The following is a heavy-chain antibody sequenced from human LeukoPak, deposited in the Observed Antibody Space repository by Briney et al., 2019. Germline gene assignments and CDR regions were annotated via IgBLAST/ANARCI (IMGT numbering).Heavy chain of an antibody. V-gene: IGHV3-7*01. J-gene: IGHJ4*02. Sequence: GGFLRLSCAASGFTFSSYWMIWVRQAPGKGPEWVANIKQDGSEKSYVDSVKGRFTISRDNAKNSLYLQINSLRAEDTAVYYCARPRYGDYWGQGTLVTVSS. CDR3: ARPRYGDY. CDR1: GFTFSSYW. CDR2: IKQDGSEK. D-gene: IGHD3-16*01.